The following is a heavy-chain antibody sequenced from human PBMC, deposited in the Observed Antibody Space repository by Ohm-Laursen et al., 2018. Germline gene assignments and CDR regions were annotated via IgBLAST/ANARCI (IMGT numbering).Heavy chain of an antibody. D-gene: IGHD5-12*01. J-gene: IGHJ4*02. V-gene: IGHV3-23*01. CDR3: AKTVSGYDFDY. CDR2: ISGHGDST. Sequence: SLRLSCAASGFAFSSYAMSWVRQAPGKGLEWVSGISGHGDSTFHADSVKGRFTISRDNSKNTLSLQMNSLRAEDTAIYYCAKTVSGYDFDYWGQGTLVTASS. CDR1: GFAFSSYA.